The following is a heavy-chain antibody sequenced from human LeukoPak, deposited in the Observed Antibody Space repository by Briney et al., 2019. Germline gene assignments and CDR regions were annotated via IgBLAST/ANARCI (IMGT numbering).Heavy chain of an antibody. CDR3: AKLQHTGYDLARGFDY. CDR1: GFTFSDYA. D-gene: IGHD5-12*01. Sequence: GGSLRLSCAASGFTFSDYAMSWVRQPPGKGLEWVSASSGSGGSTYYADPVKGRFTISRDNSKNTLYLQMNSLRAEDTALYYCAKLQHTGYDLARGFDYWGQGTLVTVSS. V-gene: IGHV3-23*01. J-gene: IGHJ4*02. CDR2: SSGSGGST.